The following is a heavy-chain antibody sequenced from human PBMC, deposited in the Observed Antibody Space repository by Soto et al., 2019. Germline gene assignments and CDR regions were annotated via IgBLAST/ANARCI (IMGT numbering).Heavy chain of an antibody. V-gene: IGHV4-34*01. CDR2: SNHGGST. J-gene: IGHJ5*02. Sequence: QVQLQQWGAGLLKPSETLSLTCAVYGGSFSGYYWSWIRQPPGKGLEWIGESNHGGSTNYNPSLTSRVITAVDTSKNQFSLKLSSATAADTAVYYCARGTRYYYGSGSQTYRARFDPWGQGTLVTVSS. CDR3: ARGTRYYYGSGSQTYRARFDP. CDR1: GGSFSGYY. D-gene: IGHD3-10*01.